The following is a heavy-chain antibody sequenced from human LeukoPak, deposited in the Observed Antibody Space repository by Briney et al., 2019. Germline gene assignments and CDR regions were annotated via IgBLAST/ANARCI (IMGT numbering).Heavy chain of an antibody. Sequence: GGSLRLSCAASGFTFSYYEMNWVRQAPGKGLEYVSAINSNGGTTYYADSVKGRFTISRDNSKNTLYLQMTSLRAEDTAVYYCVKGRDSSGWFGFDYWGQGTLVTVSS. V-gene: IGHV3-64D*09. CDR2: INSNGGTT. CDR3: VKGRDSSGWFGFDY. CDR1: GFTFSYYE. J-gene: IGHJ4*02. D-gene: IGHD6-19*01.